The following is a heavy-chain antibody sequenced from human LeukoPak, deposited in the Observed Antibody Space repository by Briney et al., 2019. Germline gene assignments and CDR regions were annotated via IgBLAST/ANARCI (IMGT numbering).Heavy chain of an antibody. Sequence: ASVKVSCKASGYTFTSYDINWVRQATGQGLEWMGWMNPNSGNTGYAQKFQGRVTMTRNTSISTACMELSSLRSEDTAVYYCARYYDSSGTHFGMDVWGQGTTVTVSS. D-gene: IGHD3-22*01. V-gene: IGHV1-8*01. CDR3: ARYYDSSGTHFGMDV. CDR1: GYTFTSYD. CDR2: MNPNSGNT. J-gene: IGHJ6*02.